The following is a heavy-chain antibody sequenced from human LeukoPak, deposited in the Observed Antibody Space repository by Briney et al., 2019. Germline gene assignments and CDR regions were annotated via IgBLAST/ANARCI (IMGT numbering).Heavy chain of an antibody. CDR2: TYYRSKWYN. V-gene: IGHV6-1*01. CDR1: GDSVSSNSAA. D-gene: IGHD1-26*01. CDR3: ARIVGSTEPDY. J-gene: IGHJ4*02. Sequence: SQTLSLTCAISGDSVSSNSAACNSIRQSPSRCLEWLGRTYYRSKWYNDYAVSMKSRITINPDTSKNQFSLQLNSVTPEDTAVYYCARIVGSTEPDYWGQGTLVTVSS.